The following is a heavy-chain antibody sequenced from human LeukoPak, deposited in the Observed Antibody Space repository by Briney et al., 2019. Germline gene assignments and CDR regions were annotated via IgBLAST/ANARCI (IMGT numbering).Heavy chain of an antibody. CDR2: ISPYNGNT. Sequence: ASVKVSCKASGYTFTNYGITWVRQAPGQGLEWMGWISPYNGNTNYAQKVQGRVTMTTDTSTSTAYMELRSLRSDDTAVYYCARAGVRRQQLVNGLGFDPWGQGTLVTVSS. D-gene: IGHD6-13*01. CDR3: ARAGVRRQQLVNGLGFDP. J-gene: IGHJ5*02. CDR1: GYTFTNYG. V-gene: IGHV1-18*01.